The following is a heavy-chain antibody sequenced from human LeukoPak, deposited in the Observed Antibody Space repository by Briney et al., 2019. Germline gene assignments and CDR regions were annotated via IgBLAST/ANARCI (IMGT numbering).Heavy chain of an antibody. CDR3: ARELRANYDSSGYEFDY. V-gene: IGHV1-69*04. CDR1: GYTFTSYY. J-gene: IGHJ4*02. Sequence: SVKVTCKASGYTFTSYYMHWVRQATGQGLEWMGRIIPILGIANYAQKFQGRVTVTADKSTSTAYMALSSLRSEDTAVYYCARELRANYDSSGYEFDYWGQGTLVTVSS. D-gene: IGHD3-22*01. CDR2: IIPILGIA.